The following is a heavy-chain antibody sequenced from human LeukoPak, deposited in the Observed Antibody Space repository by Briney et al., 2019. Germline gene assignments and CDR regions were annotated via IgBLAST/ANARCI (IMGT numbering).Heavy chain of an antibody. CDR2: ISYDGSNK. CDR1: GFTFSSYA. Sequence: GGSLRLSCAASGFTFSSYAMHWVRQAPGEGLEWVAVISYDGSNKYYADSVKGRFTISRDNSKNTLYLQMNSLRAEETAVYCCARKVGVQFPGYMDVWGKGTTVTVSS. CDR3: ARKVGVQFPGYMDV. J-gene: IGHJ6*03. D-gene: IGHD1-1*01. V-gene: IGHV3-30*01.